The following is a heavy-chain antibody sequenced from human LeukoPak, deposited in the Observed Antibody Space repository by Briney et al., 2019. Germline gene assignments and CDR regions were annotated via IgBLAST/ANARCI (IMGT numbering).Heavy chain of an antibody. J-gene: IGHJ5*02. CDR1: GGSINRNTYY. V-gene: IGHV4-39*01. CDR3: ASPSKWELSDMAS. Sequence: KPSETLSLTCTVSGGSINRNTYYWAWIRQPPGKGLEWIGSIYFSGTTYYNPSLNSRVTISVDTSKKQFSLKMKSVTAADTAVYYCASPSKWELSDMASWGPGTLVAVSS. D-gene: IGHD1-26*01. CDR2: IYFSGTT.